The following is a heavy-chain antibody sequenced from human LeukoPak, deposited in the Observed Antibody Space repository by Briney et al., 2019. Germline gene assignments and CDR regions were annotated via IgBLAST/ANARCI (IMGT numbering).Heavy chain of an antibody. Sequence: GASVKVSCKASGGTFISYAISWVRQAPGQGLEWMGGIIPIFGTANYAQKFQGRVTITADESTSTAYMELSSLRSEDTAVYYCARAPYDSSGYSSYFDYWGQGTLVTVSS. V-gene: IGHV1-69*13. D-gene: IGHD3-22*01. J-gene: IGHJ4*02. CDR3: ARAPYDSSGYSSYFDY. CDR2: IIPIFGTA. CDR1: GGTFISYA.